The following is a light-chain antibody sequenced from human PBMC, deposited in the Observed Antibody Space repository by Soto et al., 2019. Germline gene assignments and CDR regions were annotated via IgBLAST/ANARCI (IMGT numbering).Light chain of an antibody. J-gene: IGKJ1*01. Sequence: DIQMPQSPSTLSASVGDRVTITCRASQSISSWLAWYQQKPGKAPKLLIYDASSLESGVPSRFSGSGSGTEFTLTISSLQPDDFATYYCQQYNSYSRFGQGTKVDI. CDR3: QQYNSYSR. V-gene: IGKV1-5*01. CDR2: DAS. CDR1: QSISSW.